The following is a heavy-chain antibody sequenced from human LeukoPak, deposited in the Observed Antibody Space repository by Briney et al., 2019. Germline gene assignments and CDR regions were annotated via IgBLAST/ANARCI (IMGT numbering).Heavy chain of an antibody. CDR2: IYYSGST. CDR1: GGSISSYY. Sequence: SETLSLTCTVPGGSISSYYWSWIRQPPGKGLEWIGYIYYSGSTNYNPSLKSRVTISVDTSKNQFSLKLSSVTAADTAVYYCARQWELRRLAFDIWGQGTMVTVSS. V-gene: IGHV4-59*01. J-gene: IGHJ3*02. CDR3: ARQWELRRLAFDI. D-gene: IGHD1-26*01.